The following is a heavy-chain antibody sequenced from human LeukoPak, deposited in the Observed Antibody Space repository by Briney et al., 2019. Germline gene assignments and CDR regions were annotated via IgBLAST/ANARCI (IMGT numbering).Heavy chain of an antibody. CDR1: GVSFSGYY. D-gene: IGHD7-27*01. V-gene: IGHV4-34*01. J-gene: IGHJ4*02. CDR2: ISHSGST. CDR3: TRTSPGVPLDV. Sequence: NPSETLSLTCAVSGVSFSGYYWSWIRQPPGKGPEWIGEISHSGSTNYNPPLKSRVTISLDTYKNQFSLKMNFVTAADTAVYYCTRTSPGVPLDVWGQGTLVTVSS.